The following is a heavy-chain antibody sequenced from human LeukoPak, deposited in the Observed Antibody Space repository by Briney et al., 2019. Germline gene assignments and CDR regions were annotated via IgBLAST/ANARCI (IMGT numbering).Heavy chain of an antibody. J-gene: IGHJ6*02. V-gene: IGHV3-48*03. CDR2: ITNNGTTI. D-gene: IGHD6-19*01. CDR1: GFTFSSYA. Sequence: GGSLRLSCAASGFTFSSYAMNWVRQAPGKGLEWVSYITNNGTTIYYADSVKGRFTISGDNAENSLYLQMNSLRAEDTAIYYCARDQWLAHYYHGMDVWGQGTTVTVSS. CDR3: ARDQWLAHYYHGMDV.